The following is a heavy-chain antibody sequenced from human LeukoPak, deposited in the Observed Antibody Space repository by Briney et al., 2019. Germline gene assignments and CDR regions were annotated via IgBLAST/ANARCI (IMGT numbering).Heavy chain of an antibody. CDR2: ISGSGENT. CDR3: AKTVSGSYSYQGGDY. CDR1: GFTFSSYA. Sequence: GGSLTLSCAASGFTFSSYAKSWVRQAPGKGLEWVSAISGSGENTNYADSVKGRFTMSRDNYRNMLYLQMNSLRDEDTAKYYCAKTVSGSYSYQGGDYWGQGTLVTVSS. J-gene: IGHJ4*02. V-gene: IGHV3-23*01. D-gene: IGHD3-16*02.